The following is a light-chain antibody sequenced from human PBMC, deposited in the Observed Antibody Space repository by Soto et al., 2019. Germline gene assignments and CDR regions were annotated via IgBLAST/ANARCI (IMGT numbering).Light chain of an antibody. J-gene: IGKJ1*01. CDR3: LHHGSSLWT. CDR1: QSVSST. Sequence: EIVMTQSPATLSVSPGERATLSCRATQSVSSTLAWSQQKPGQAPRLLIYGASTRATGIPARFSGSGSGTDFTLTTSRLEPEDFAMYYCLHHGSSLWTFGQGTKVDIK. V-gene: IGKV3-15*01. CDR2: GAS.